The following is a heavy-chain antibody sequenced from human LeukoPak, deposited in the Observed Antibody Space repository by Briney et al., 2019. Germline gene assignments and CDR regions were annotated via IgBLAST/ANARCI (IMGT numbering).Heavy chain of an antibody. CDR2: ITCSGADV. D-gene: IGHD3-9*01. J-gene: IGHJ4*02. CDR3: ARDGSPGDILSGFCPMEY. CDR1: GYTFSSYE. V-gene: IGHV3-48*03. Sequence: GGSLTLSCAASGYTFSSYEMNWVRQAPGKGLEWVAFITCSGADVYYADSVKGRFTISRDNAKNSLYLQMNSLRADDTAIYYYARDGSPGDILSGFCPMEYWGQGALVTVSS.